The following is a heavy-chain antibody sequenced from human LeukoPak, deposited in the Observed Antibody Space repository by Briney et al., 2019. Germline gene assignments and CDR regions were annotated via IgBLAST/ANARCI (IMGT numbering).Heavy chain of an antibody. CDR2: ISYDGSNK. V-gene: IGHV3-30-3*01. CDR1: GFTFSSYA. D-gene: IGHD3-3*01. Sequence: SLRLSCAASGFTFSSYAMHWVRQAPGKGLEGVAVISYDGSNKYYADSVKGRFTISRDNSKNTLYLQMNSLRAEDTAVYYCARGDFWSGSSGNYYYGMDVWGQGTTVTVSS. J-gene: IGHJ6*02. CDR3: ARGDFWSGSSGNYYYGMDV.